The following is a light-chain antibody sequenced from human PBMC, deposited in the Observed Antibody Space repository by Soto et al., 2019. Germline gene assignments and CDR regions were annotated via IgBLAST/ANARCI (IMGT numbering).Light chain of an antibody. V-gene: IGKV3D-15*01. CDR3: QQYNIWPRT. Sequence: EIVMTQSPAILSVSPGERATVSCRASQSVSNNLVWYQQKPGQPPRALIYGASTRATGIPARFSGSGSGTEFTLTISSLQSEDFAVYYCQQYNIWPRTFGQGTKVEIK. CDR1: QSVSNN. CDR2: GAS. J-gene: IGKJ1*01.